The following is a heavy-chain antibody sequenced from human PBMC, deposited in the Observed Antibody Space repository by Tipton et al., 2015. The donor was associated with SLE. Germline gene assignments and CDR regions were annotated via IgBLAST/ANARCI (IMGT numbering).Heavy chain of an antibody. CDR3: ATDPAGLFYFDY. V-gene: IGHV1-8*02. Sequence: QLVQSGAEVKKPGASVKVSCKASGYTFTSYDINWVRQATGQGLEWMGWMNPNSGNTGYAQKFQGRVTMTRNTSVSTAYMELSSLRSDDTAVYYCATDPAGLFYFDYWGQGTLVTVSS. D-gene: IGHD3-10*01. CDR2: MNPNSGNT. CDR1: GYTFTSYD. J-gene: IGHJ4*02.